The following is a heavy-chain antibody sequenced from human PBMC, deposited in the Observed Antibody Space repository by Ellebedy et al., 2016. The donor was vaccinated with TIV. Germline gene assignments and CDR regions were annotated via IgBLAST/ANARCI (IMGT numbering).Heavy chain of an antibody. D-gene: IGHD5-18*01. Sequence: GESLKISCAASGFTFSNAWMNWVRQAPGKGLEWVGRIKSKTDGGAADYAAPVKGRFTISRDDSKNTLYLQMNSLKTEDTAVYFCTTVYRYNYDSVWGQGTLVRLL. J-gene: IGHJ4*02. CDR1: GFTFSNAW. CDR2: IKSKTDGGAA. V-gene: IGHV3-15*01. CDR3: TTVYRYNYDSV.